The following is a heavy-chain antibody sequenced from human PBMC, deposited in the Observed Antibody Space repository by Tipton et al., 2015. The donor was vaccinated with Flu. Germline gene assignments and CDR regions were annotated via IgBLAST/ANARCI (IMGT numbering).Heavy chain of an antibody. V-gene: IGHV3-13*01. Sequence: VQLVQSGGTLVQPGGSLRLSCAASGFTFSTYDMHWVRQVTGKGLEWVSGIGSAGDTHYLGSVKGRFTISRDNAKNSLYLQMSSLRAGDTAVYYCARGPLPDSNWYNGMDVWGQGTTVTVSS. CDR3: ARGPLPDSNWYNGMDV. CDR1: GFTFSTYD. J-gene: IGHJ6*02. CDR2: IGSAGDT. D-gene: IGHD6-13*01.